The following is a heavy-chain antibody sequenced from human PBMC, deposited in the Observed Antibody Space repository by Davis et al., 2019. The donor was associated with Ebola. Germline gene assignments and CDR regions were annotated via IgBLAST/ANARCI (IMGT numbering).Heavy chain of an antibody. Sequence: GESLKISCAASGFTFSSYSMHWVRQAPGKGLEWVAVISYDGSNKYYADSVKGRFTLSRDNSKNTLYLQMNSLSAEDTAVYYCARRRGYSYGSYYCDYWGQGTLVTVSS. J-gene: IGHJ4*02. CDR2: ISYDGSNK. D-gene: IGHD5-18*01. CDR1: GFTFSSYS. V-gene: IGHV3-30-3*01. CDR3: ARRRGYSYGSYYCDY.